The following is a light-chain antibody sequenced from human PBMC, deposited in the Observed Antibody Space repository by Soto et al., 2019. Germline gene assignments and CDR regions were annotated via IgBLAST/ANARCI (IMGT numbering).Light chain of an antibody. CDR1: QSVSSN. CDR2: GSS. V-gene: IGKV3D-15*01. Sequence: EIVMTQSPATLSVSPGERDTLSCRASQSVSSNLAWYQPKPGQAPRLLINGSSTRATGIPARFSGSGSGTEFPLTISILQSEDFAVYYCQQYNNWPPLTFGGGTKVEIK. J-gene: IGKJ4*01. CDR3: QQYNNWPPLT.